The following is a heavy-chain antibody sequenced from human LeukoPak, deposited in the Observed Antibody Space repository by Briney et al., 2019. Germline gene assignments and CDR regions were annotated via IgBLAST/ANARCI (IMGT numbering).Heavy chain of an antibody. CDR2: ITSSSSNK. CDR1: GFPFSRYS. D-gene: IGHD3-10*01. Sequence: PGGSLKLSCAASGFPFSRYSMNWVRQAPGEGPEWVSSITSSSSNKDYVDSVKGRFTVSRDNAKNSLYLQMNSLRAEDTALYYCARARHYYGSGSYSRDAFDIWGQGTMVTVSS. V-gene: IGHV3-21*04. CDR3: ARARHYYGSGSYSRDAFDI. J-gene: IGHJ3*02.